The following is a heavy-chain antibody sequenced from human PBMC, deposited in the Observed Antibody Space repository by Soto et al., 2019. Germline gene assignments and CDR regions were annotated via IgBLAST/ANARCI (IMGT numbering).Heavy chain of an antibody. CDR1: GDSVSSNSAA. Sequence: PSQTLSLTCAISGDSVSSNSAAWNWIRQSPSRGLEWLGRTYYRSKWYNDYAVSVKSRIAINPDTSKNQFSLQLNSVTPEDTAVYYCERVLRIAAAKGYYGRDVWAQGTTVTVSS. D-gene: IGHD6-13*01. CDR3: ERVLRIAAAKGYYGRDV. J-gene: IGHJ6*02. V-gene: IGHV6-1*01. CDR2: TYYRSKWYN.